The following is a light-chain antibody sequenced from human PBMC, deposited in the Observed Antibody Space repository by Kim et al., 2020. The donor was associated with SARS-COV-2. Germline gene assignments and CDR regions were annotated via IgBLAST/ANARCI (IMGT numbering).Light chain of an antibody. CDR2: AAS. Sequence: SVGDRVPIACRASQRISTYLNWYQQKPGKAPKLLIYAASTLQSGVPSRFSGSGSGTDFTLTISSLQPEDFATYYCQQSHSTPLLTFGGGTKVDIK. CDR3: QQSHSTPLLT. CDR1: QRISTY. J-gene: IGKJ4*01. V-gene: IGKV1-39*01.